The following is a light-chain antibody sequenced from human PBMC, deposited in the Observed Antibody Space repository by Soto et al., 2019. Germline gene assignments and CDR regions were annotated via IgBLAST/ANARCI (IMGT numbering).Light chain of an antibody. CDR1: QSVSSSY. Sequence: EIVLTQSPGTLSLSPGERATLSCRASQSVSSSYLAWYQQKPGQAPRLLIYGASSRATGIPDRFSGSGSGTDFTRTISRLEPEDFAVYYCQQYGSSPRNFGQGTKLEIK. CDR2: GAS. J-gene: IGKJ2*01. V-gene: IGKV3-20*01. CDR3: QQYGSSPRN.